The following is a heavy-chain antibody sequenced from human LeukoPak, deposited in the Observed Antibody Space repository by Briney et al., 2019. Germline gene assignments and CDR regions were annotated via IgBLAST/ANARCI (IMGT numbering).Heavy chain of an antibody. V-gene: IGHV1-2*02. Sequence: GASVKVSCKASGYTFSDYFIHWVRQAPGQGPEWMGWINSNSGGTKYAQKFQGRVTMTRDTSISIAYMELSSLRSDDTAVYYCARDRYQLLGYWGQGTLVTVSS. D-gene: IGHD2-2*01. J-gene: IGHJ4*02. CDR2: INSNSGGT. CDR1: GYTFSDYF. CDR3: ARDRYQLLGY.